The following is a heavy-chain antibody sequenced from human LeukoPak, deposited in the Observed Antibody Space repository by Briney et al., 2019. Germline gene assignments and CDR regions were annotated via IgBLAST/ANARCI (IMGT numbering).Heavy chain of an antibody. CDR1: GFTFSNVW. Sequence: GGSLRLSCAASGFTFSNVWMSWVRQAPGKGLEWVGRIKSKTDGGTTDYAAPVKGRFTISRDDSKNTLYLQMNSLKTEDTAVYYCTTDTDIVVTGDYWGQGTLVTVSS. J-gene: IGHJ4*02. D-gene: IGHD4-23*01. V-gene: IGHV3-15*01. CDR3: TTDTDIVVTGDY. CDR2: IKSKTDGGTT.